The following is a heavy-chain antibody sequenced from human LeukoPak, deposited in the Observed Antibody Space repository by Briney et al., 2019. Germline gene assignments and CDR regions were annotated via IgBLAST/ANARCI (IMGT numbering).Heavy chain of an antibody. V-gene: IGHV3-11*01. D-gene: IGHD3-10*01. Sequence: GGSLRLSCAASGFTFTTYVMSWVRRAPGKGLEWVSYISSGDSTIYYAASVKGRFTMSRDNDKNSLYLQMNSLRAEDTAVYYCARDLGSVYWGQGTLVTVSS. J-gene: IGHJ4*02. CDR2: ISSGDSTI. CDR1: GFTFTTYV. CDR3: ARDLGSVY.